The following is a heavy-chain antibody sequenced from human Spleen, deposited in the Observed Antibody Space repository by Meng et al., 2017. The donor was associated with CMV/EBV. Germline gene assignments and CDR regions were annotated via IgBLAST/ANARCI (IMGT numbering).Heavy chain of an antibody. CDR3: AKDFIVLVPRGMDV. CDR1: RFTFSKYW. Sequence: GGSLRLSCAASRFTFSKYWMSWVRQAPGKGLEWVANIKEDGNEKYYGASVRGRFTISRDNSRNTLYLQMNSLRAEDTAIYYCAKDFIVLVPRGMDVWGQGTTVTVSS. J-gene: IGHJ6*02. D-gene: IGHD2-2*01. V-gene: IGHV3-7*01. CDR2: IKEDGNEK.